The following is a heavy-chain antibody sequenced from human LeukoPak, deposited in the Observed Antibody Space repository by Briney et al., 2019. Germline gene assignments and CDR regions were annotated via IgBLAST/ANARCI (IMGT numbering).Heavy chain of an antibody. CDR1: GFTFDDYG. CDR2: INWNGGST. CDR3: ARAGAGYYYYYYGMDV. V-gene: IGHV3-20*01. Sequence: GGSLRLSCAASGFTFDDYGMSWVRQAPGKGLEWVSGINWNGGSTGYAYSVKGRFTISRDNAKNSLYLQMNSLRAEDTALYHCARAGAGYYYYYYGMDVWGQGTTVTVSS. J-gene: IGHJ6*02. D-gene: IGHD1-14*01.